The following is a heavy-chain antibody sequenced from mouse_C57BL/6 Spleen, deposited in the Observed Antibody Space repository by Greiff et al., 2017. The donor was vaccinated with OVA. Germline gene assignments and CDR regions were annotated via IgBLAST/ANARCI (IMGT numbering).Heavy chain of an antibody. CDR1: GYTFTSYT. CDR3: AKDRTDYFDY. CDR2: INPSSGYT. J-gene: IGHJ2*01. Sequence: VQLQQSGAELARPGASVKMSCKASGYTFTSYTMHWVNQRPGQGLEWIGYINPSSGYTKYNQKFKDKATLTADKSSSTAYMQLSSLTSEDSAVYYCAKDRTDYFDYWGQGTTLTVSS. V-gene: IGHV1-4*01.